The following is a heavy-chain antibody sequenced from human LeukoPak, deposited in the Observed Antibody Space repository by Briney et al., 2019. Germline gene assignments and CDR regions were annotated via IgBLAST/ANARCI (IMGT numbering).Heavy chain of an antibody. J-gene: IGHJ6*03. CDR1: GGSISSSSYY. CDR2: IYYSGST. D-gene: IGHD1-1*01. Sequence: SETLSLTCTVSGGSISSSSYYWGWIRQPPGKGLEWIGSIYYSGSTYYNPSLKSRVTISVDTSKNQFSLKLSSVTAADTAVYYCARDIHLAGNYYYYYMDVWGKGTTVTVSS. V-gene: IGHV4-39*07. CDR3: ARDIHLAGNYYYYYMDV.